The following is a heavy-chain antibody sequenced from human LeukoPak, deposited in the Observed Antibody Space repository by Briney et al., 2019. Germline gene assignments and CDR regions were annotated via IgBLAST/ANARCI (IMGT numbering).Heavy chain of an antibody. CDR2: ISWNGDSP. V-gene: IGHV3-20*04. D-gene: IGHD3-16*01. Sequence: GGSLRLSREGSGFTFGDCGMSWVRQAPGKGLEWVSGISWNGDSPRYADSVKGRFTISRDNAKNSLYLQMNSLRAEDTALYYCARDLARGGPHATLNYYMDVWGKGTTVTVSS. CDR3: ARDLARGGPHATLNYYMDV. J-gene: IGHJ6*03. CDR1: GFTFGDCG.